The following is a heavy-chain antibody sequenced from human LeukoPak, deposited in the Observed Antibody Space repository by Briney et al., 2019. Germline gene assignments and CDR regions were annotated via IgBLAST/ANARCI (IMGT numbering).Heavy chain of an antibody. CDR1: GYTLTELS. CDR3: ATGFVSGWYHGYFDL. V-gene: IGHV1-24*01. CDR2: FDPEDGET. Sequence: ASVKVSCKVSGYTLTELSMHWVRQAPGKGLEWMGGFDPEDGETIYAQKFQGRVTMTEDTSTDTAYMELSSLRSEDTAVYYCATGFVSGWYHGYFDLWGRGTLVTVSS. D-gene: IGHD6-19*01. J-gene: IGHJ2*01.